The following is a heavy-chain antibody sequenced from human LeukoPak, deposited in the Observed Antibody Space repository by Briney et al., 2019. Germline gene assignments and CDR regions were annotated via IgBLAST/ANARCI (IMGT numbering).Heavy chain of an antibody. D-gene: IGHD2-8*01. Sequence: PTGGSLRLSCAASGFTFSGYWMTWVRQAPGKGLEWVANIKQDGREKYYVDSVKGRFTISRDNAKNSLYLQMNSLRAEDTAVYYCARDNGPDAFDIWGQGTLVTVSS. CDR3: ARDNGPDAFDI. V-gene: IGHV3-7*04. J-gene: IGHJ3*02. CDR2: IKQDGREK. CDR1: GFTFSGYW.